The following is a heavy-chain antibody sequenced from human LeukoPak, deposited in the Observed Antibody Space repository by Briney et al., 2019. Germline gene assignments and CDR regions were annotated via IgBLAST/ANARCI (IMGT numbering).Heavy chain of an antibody. CDR2: INTNTGNP. Sequence: ASVKVSCQAAGYTFSSHAMIWVRPAPAQGFEWMGWINTNTGNPRYGQGFTGRFVFSLDTSVSTAYLQISSLKAEDTDVYFCARTRIAFYFGSGSSDYWGQGTLVTVSS. CDR1: GYTFSSHA. CDR3: ARTRIAFYFGSGSSDY. V-gene: IGHV7-4-1*02. J-gene: IGHJ4*02. D-gene: IGHD3-10*01.